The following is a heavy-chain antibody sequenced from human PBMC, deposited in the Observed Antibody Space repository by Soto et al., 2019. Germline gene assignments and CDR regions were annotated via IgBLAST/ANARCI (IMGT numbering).Heavy chain of an antibody. Sequence: ASETLSLTCTVSGGSISSYYWSWIRQPPGKGLEWIGYIYYSGSTNYNPSLKSRVTISVDTSKNQFSLRLSSVTAADTAVYYCARVFGGYRLEYYFDYWGQGTLVTVSS. CDR1: GGSISSYY. CDR3: ARVFGGYRLEYYFDY. V-gene: IGHV4-59*08. D-gene: IGHD2-15*01. CDR2: IYYSGST. J-gene: IGHJ4*02.